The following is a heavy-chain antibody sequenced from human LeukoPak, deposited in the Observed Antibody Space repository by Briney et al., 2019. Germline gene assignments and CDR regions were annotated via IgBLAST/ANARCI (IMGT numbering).Heavy chain of an antibody. CDR2: VRGKSRAI. V-gene: IGHV3-48*04. Sequence: PGGPLRLSCVASEFTFSDYGINWVRRAPGKGQEWLSFVRGKSRAIYYADSVKGRFTISRDNAKESVYLHMSSLRAEDTAVYYCARRGDRICTSMNCPPHSYYYYMDVWGKGTTVSVS. CDR3: ARRGDRICTSMNCPPHSYYYYMDV. J-gene: IGHJ6*03. CDR1: EFTFSDYG. D-gene: IGHD2-2*01.